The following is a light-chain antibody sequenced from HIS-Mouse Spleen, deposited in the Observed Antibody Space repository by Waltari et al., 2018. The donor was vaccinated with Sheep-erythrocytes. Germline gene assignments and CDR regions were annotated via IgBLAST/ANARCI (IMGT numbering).Light chain of an antibody. CDR1: SSDVGGDNS. CDR3: CSYAGSYNHV. Sequence: QSALTQPRSVSGSPGQSVTISCTGTSSDVGGDNSVSWYQQHPGQAPKLMIYDVSKRPSGVPDRFSGSKSGNTASLTISGLQAEDEADYYCCSYAGSYNHVFATGTKVTVL. CDR2: DVS. V-gene: IGLV2-11*01. J-gene: IGLJ1*01.